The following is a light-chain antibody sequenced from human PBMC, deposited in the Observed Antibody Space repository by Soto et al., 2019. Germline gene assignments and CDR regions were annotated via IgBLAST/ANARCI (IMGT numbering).Light chain of an antibody. Sequence: DIVMTQSPDSLAVSLGERATINCKSRQSVLYSPNNKNYIAWYQQKPGQSPKLLIYLASIRESGVPDRFSGSGSGTDFTLTISSLQAEDVAVYYCQQYYSTPPWTFGQGTKVEIK. CDR1: QSVLYSPNNKNY. CDR2: LAS. CDR3: QQYYSTPPWT. J-gene: IGKJ1*01. V-gene: IGKV4-1*01.